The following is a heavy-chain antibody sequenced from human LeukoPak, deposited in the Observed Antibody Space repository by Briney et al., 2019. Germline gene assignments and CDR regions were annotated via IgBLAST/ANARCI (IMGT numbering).Heavy chain of an antibody. Sequence: GGSLRLSCAASGFTFSGSAMHWVRQASGKRLEWVGRIRSKANSYATAYAASVKGRFTISRDDSKNTAYLQMNSLKTEDTAVYYCTTIGIAVAGTSYWGQGTLVTVSS. CDR1: GFTFSGSA. CDR2: IRSKANSYAT. D-gene: IGHD6-19*01. V-gene: IGHV3-73*01. J-gene: IGHJ4*02. CDR3: TTIGIAVAGTSY.